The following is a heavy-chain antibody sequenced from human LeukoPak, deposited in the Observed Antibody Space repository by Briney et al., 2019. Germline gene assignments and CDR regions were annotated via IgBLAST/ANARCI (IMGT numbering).Heavy chain of an antibody. Sequence: PGGSLRLSCAASGFTFSSYWMSWVRQAPGKGLEWVANIKQDGSEKYYVDSVKGRFTISRDNAKNSLYLQMNSLRAEDTALYYCAKDSSSWGANYYYGMDVWGQGTTVTVSS. D-gene: IGHD6-13*01. J-gene: IGHJ6*02. CDR1: GFTFSSYW. CDR2: IKQDGSEK. CDR3: AKDSSSWGANYYYGMDV. V-gene: IGHV3-7*03.